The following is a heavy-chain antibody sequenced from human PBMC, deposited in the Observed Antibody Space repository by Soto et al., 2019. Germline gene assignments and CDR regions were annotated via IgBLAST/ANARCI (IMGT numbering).Heavy chain of an antibody. CDR2: IWYDGSNK. CDR3: ARGAGYSSGYLDY. V-gene: IGHV3-33*01. CDR1: GLPFSSYG. D-gene: IGHD6-19*01. Sequence: QVRLVESGGGVVQPGRSLRLSCAVSGLPFSSYGMHWVRQAPGKGLEWVAVIWYDGSNKYYEDSVKGRFTISRDNSKNTVDLQMNSLRFEDTAVYYCARGAGYSSGYLDYWGQGTLVTVSS. J-gene: IGHJ4*02.